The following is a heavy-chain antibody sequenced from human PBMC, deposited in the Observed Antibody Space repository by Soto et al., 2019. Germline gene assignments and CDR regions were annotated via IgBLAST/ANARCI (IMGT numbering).Heavy chain of an antibody. V-gene: IGHV1-18*04. J-gene: IGHJ4*02. D-gene: IGHD4-17*01. CDR1: GSNFTRFH. CDR2: INPYNRNT. CDR3: ARGYGDSY. Sequence: ASVKVSCQASGSNFTRFHILWVRQAPGQGLEWMGWINPYNRNTNCTRKFQGRVTMTTDTPTSTAYMDLRSLTSDDTAVYYCARGYGDSYWGQGTLVTCSS.